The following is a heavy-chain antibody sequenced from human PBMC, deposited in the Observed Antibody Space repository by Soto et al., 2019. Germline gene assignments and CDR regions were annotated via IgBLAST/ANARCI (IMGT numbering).Heavy chain of an antibody. D-gene: IGHD5-18*01. CDR1: GYTFTSYP. CDR3: ARAWGYSYGFDP. CDR2: ISAYNGNT. V-gene: IGHV1-18*01. Sequence: ASVKVSCKASGYTFTSYPMHWVRQAPGQRLEWMGWISAYNGNTNYAQKLQGRVTMTTDTSTSTAYMELRSLRSDDTAVYYCARAWGYSYGFDPWGQGTLVTVSS. J-gene: IGHJ5*02.